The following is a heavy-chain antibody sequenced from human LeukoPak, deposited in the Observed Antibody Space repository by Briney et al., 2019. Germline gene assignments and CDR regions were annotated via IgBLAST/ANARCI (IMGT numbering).Heavy chain of an antibody. J-gene: IGHJ4*02. V-gene: IGHV3-49*03. CDR1: GFTFGDYV. CDR2: IRTKPYGGTT. D-gene: IGHD3-3*01. Sequence: GGSLRLSCTASGFTFGDYVVTWFRQAPGKGLEWVAFIRTKPYGGTTEYAASVKGRFTISRDDSESIAYLQMNSLRTEDTAVYYCTRGSDTIFGVARDGFDSWGQGTLVTVSS. CDR3: TRGSDTIFGVARDGFDS.